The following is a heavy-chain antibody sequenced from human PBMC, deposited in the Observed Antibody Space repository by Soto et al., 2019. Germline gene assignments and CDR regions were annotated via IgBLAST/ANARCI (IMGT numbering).Heavy chain of an antibody. Sequence: SVKVSCKASGGTFSSYTISWVRQAPGQGLEWMGRIIPILGIANYAQKFQGRVTITADKSTSTAYMELSSLRSEDTAVYYCARDSDYGDSQALDYWGQGTLVTVSS. CDR1: GGTFSSYT. J-gene: IGHJ4*02. CDR3: ARDSDYGDSQALDY. CDR2: IIPILGIA. D-gene: IGHD4-17*01. V-gene: IGHV1-69*04.